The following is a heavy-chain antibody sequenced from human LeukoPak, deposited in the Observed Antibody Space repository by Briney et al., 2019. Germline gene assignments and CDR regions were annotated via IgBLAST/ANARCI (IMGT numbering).Heavy chain of an antibody. Sequence: SVKVSCKASGGTFSSHAISWVRQAPGQGLEWMGGIIPIFGTANYAQKFQGRVTITTDESTSTAYMELSSLRSEDTAVYYYGTGGWNMVRGVIHYMDVWGKGTTVTVSS. J-gene: IGHJ6*03. CDR3: GTGGWNMVRGVIHYMDV. CDR1: GGTFSSHA. V-gene: IGHV1-69*05. CDR2: IIPIFGTA. D-gene: IGHD3-10*01.